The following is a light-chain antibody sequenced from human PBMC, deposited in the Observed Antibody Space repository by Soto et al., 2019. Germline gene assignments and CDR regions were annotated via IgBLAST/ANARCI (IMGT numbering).Light chain of an antibody. CDR3: QQRSNSPPWIT. CDR2: DAS. J-gene: IGKJ5*01. V-gene: IGKV3-11*01. CDR1: QSVSIY. Sequence: EIVLTQSPATLSLSPWDRATLSCRASQSVSIYLAWYQQKPGQAPRLLIYDASNRATGIPAKFSGSGSGTDFTLTISSLEPEDSAVYYCQQRSNSPPWITFGQGTRLEI.